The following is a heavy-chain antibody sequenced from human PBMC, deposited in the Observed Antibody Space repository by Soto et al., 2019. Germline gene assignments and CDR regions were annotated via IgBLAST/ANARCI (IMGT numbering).Heavy chain of an antibody. CDR1: GGSISSGGYY. CDR3: ARGLRAYYYYYMDV. D-gene: IGHD4-17*01. J-gene: IGHJ6*03. CDR2: IYYSGST. Sequence: SETLSLTCTVSGGSISSGGYYWSWIRQHPGKGLEWIGYIYYSGSTYYNPSLKSRVTISVDTSKNQFSLKLSSVTAADTAVYYCARGLRAYYYYYMDVWGKGTTVTVSS. V-gene: IGHV4-31*03.